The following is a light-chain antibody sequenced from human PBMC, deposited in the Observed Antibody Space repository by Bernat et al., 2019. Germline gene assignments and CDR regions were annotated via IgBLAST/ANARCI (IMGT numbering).Light chain of an antibody. V-gene: IGKV2-40*01. Sequence: DIVMTQTPLSLPVTPGEPASISCRSSQSLLDSHDGNTDLVWYLQKPGLSPQLLIYTLSYRASVVPGRFSGSGSGTDFTLKISRVEAEHLGVYYCMQRMEFQTTTFGGRTKVEI. CDR2: TLS. CDR3: MQRMEFQTTT. J-gene: IGKJ4*01. CDR1: QSLLDSHDGNTD.